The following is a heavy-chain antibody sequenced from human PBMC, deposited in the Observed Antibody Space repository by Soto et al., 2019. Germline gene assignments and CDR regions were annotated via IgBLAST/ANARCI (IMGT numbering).Heavy chain of an antibody. CDR3: ARSLGYCSGGSCYSADDAFEI. V-gene: IGHV1-3*01. J-gene: IGHJ3*02. D-gene: IGHD2-15*01. CDR1: GYTFTGYY. CDR2: INAGNGNT. Sequence: ASVKVSCKASGYTFTGYYMHWVRQAPGQRLEWMGWINAGNGNTKYSQKFQGRVTITRDTSASTAYMELSSLRSEDTAVYYCARSLGYCSGGSCYSADDAFEIWGQGTMVTVSS.